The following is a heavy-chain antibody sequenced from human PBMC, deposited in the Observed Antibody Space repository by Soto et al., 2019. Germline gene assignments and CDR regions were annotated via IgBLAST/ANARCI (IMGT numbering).Heavy chain of an antibody. J-gene: IGHJ5*02. V-gene: IGHV3-48*03. CDR3: ARDPQEPNYGDYAFNWFDP. CDR1: GFTFSSYE. CDR2: ISSSGSTI. D-gene: IGHD4-17*01. Sequence: PGGSLRLSCAASGFTFSSYEMNWVRQAPGKGLEWVSYISSSGSTIYYADSVKGRFTISRDNAKNSLYLQMNSLRAEDTAVYYCARDPQEPNYGDYAFNWFDPWGQGTLVTVSS.